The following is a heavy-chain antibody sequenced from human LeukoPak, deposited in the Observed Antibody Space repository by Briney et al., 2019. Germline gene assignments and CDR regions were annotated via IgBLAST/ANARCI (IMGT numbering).Heavy chain of an antibody. D-gene: IGHD1-26*01. CDR3: AKESQLSYSGTFYIDF. J-gene: IGHJ4*02. V-gene: IGHV3-30-3*01. Sequence: PGRSLRLSCAASGFTFRNYAMHWVRQAPGKGLEWVAIIANDGNSKYYANSVKGRFTISRDNSKNTLYLQMDSLRAEDTAIYYCAKESQLSYSGTFYIDFWGQGTLVTVSS. CDR2: IANDGNSK. CDR1: GFTFRNYA.